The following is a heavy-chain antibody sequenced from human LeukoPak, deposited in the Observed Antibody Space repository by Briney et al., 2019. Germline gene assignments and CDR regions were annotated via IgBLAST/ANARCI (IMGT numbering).Heavy chain of an antibody. CDR1: GYTFTSYD. D-gene: IGHD1-1*01. J-gene: IGHJ6*03. CDR2: MNPNSANT. V-gene: IGHV1-8*03. Sequence: GASVKVSCKASGYTFTSYDINWVRQATGQGLEWMGWMNPNSANTGYAQKFQGRVTLTRSTSITTAYMELSSLRSEDTAVYYCARVYNPLVYYMDVWGKGTTVTVSS. CDR3: ARVYNPLVYYMDV.